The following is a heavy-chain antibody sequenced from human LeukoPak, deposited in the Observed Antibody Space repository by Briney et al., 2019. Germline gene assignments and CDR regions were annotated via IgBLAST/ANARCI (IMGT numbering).Heavy chain of an antibody. V-gene: IGHV4-59*01. CDR3: ARGAGGLRNYYYYMDV. CDR1: GGSISSYY. J-gene: IGHJ6*03. D-gene: IGHD1-26*01. CDR2: IYYSGST. Sequence: NPSETLSLTCTVSGGSISSYYWSWIRQPPGKGLEWIGYIYYSGSTNYNPSLKSRVTISVDTSKNQFSLKLSSVTAADTAVYYCARGAGGLRNYYYYMDVWGKGTTVTISS.